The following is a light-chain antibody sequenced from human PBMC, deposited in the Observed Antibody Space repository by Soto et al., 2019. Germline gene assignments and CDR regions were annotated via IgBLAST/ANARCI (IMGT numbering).Light chain of an antibody. J-gene: IGLJ1*01. CDR3: CSYAGSSTYV. CDR2: EGS. V-gene: IGLV2-23*01. Sequence: QSALTQPASVSGSPGQSITISCTGTSSDVGSYNLVSWYQQHPGKAPKLMIYEGSKRPSGVSNRFSGSKSGNTASLTISGLQAEDEADYYCCSYAGSSTYVFGNVTKVTAL. CDR1: SSDVGSYNL.